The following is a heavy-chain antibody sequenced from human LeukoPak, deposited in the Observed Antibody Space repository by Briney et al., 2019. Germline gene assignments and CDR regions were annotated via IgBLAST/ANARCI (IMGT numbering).Heavy chain of an antibody. CDR1: GFTFSSYG. CDR3: ARDRCSGGSCYYYYYYMDV. CDR2: ISGSGGST. Sequence: GGSLRLSCAASGFTFSSYGMSWARQAPGKGLEWVSAISGSGGSTYYADSVKGRFTISRDNSKNTLYLQMNSLRAEDTAVYYCARDRCSGGSCYYYYYYMDVWGKGTTVTISS. V-gene: IGHV3-23*01. D-gene: IGHD2-15*01. J-gene: IGHJ6*03.